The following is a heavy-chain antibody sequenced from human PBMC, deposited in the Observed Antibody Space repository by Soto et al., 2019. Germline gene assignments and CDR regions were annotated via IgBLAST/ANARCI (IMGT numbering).Heavy chain of an antibody. CDR1: GFTFRSYA. Sequence: VQLSESGGGLVQPGGSLRLSCAASGFTFRSYAMSWVRQAPGKGLEWVSAISRSGSRTYYADFVKGRFTISRDNSKNTLYLQMNSLRAEDTAVYYCAKESTGLYETNYFDYWGQGTLVTVSS. CDR3: AKESTGLYETNYFDY. J-gene: IGHJ4*02. V-gene: IGHV3-23*01. D-gene: IGHD3-16*01. CDR2: ISRSGSRT.